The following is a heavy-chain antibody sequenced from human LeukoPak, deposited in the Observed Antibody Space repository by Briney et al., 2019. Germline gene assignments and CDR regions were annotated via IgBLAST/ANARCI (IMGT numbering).Heavy chain of an antibody. V-gene: IGHV3-33*01. Sequence: GGSLRLSCAPPGFTFSSYGMHGVPDAPDGGGEGVGVIWYDGSNKYCADSVKGRFTISRDNSKNTLYLQMNSLRAEDTDVYYCARDGDGYKTFDYWGQGTLVTVSS. J-gene: IGHJ4*02. CDR2: IWYDGSNK. CDR3: ARDGDGYKTFDY. CDR1: GFTFSSYG. D-gene: IGHD5-24*01.